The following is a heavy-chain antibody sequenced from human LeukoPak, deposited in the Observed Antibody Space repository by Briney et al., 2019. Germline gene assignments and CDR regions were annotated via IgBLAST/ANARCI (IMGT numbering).Heavy chain of an antibody. CDR1: GGTFSRHT. D-gene: IGHD3-22*01. V-gene: IGHV1-69*13. J-gene: IGHJ6*02. CDR2: ITPMFGTA. CDR3: ATTTYYYDSSGYDYYGMDV. Sequence: GASVKVSCKASGGTFSRHTISWVRQSPGRGLEWMGGITPMFGTANYAQKFQGRVTITADESTSTAYMELSSLRSEDTAVYYCATTTYYYDSSGYDYYGMDVWGQGTTVTVSS.